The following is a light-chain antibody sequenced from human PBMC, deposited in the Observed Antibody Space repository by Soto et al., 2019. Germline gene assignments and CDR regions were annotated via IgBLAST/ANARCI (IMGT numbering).Light chain of an antibody. CDR2: DAS. Sequence: AIQLTHSPSFLSASVGDRVTTTCLASQGISSAVAWYQQKPGKPPKLLMYDASSLESGVPPRFSGSGSGTDFTLSISSLQPEDFATYYCQQFNNYPLTFGQGTRLEI. CDR3: QQFNNYPLT. V-gene: IGKV1D-13*01. J-gene: IGKJ5*01. CDR1: QGISSA.